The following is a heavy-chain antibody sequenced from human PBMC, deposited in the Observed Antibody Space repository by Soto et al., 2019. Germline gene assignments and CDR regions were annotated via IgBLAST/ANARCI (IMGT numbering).Heavy chain of an antibody. Sequence: GESLKISCKASGYIFSIYVIGWVRQMPGKGLEWMGIIYPGDSDTRYSPSFQGQVTISADKSISTAYLQWSSLKASDTAMYYCARPRSSSRNYYGMDVWGQGTTVTVSS. CDR3: ARPRSSSRNYYGMDV. V-gene: IGHV5-51*01. J-gene: IGHJ6*02. D-gene: IGHD6-13*01. CDR2: IYPGDSDT. CDR1: GYIFSIYV.